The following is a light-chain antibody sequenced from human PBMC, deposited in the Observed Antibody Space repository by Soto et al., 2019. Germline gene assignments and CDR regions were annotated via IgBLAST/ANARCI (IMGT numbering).Light chain of an antibody. CDR1: QSVLYSSNNKNY. J-gene: IGKJ4*01. CDR3: QQYYSTPLT. CDR2: WAS. Sequence: DIVMTQSPDSLAVSLGERATINCKSSQSVLYSSNNKNYLAWYQQKPGQPPKLLIYWASTRESGVPDRFSGSGSGTDFTLTISSLQAEDVAVCYCQQYYSTPLTFGGGTKGEIK. V-gene: IGKV4-1*01.